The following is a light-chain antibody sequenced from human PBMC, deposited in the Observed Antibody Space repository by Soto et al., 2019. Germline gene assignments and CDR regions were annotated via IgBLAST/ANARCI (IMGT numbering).Light chain of an antibody. Sequence: IEVTQSTYTLSASVGDRVNITCRASQSISSWLAWYQQKPGKAPTLLIYKASTLASGVPSRFSGSGSGTEFTLTINSLQPDDFATYYCQHYPIHSGPFGQRT. J-gene: IGKJ1*01. CDR3: QHYPIHSGP. CDR2: KAS. CDR1: QSISSW. V-gene: IGKV1-5*03.